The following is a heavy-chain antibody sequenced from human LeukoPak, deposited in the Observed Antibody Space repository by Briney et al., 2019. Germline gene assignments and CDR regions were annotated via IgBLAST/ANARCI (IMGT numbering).Heavy chain of an antibody. CDR3: ARVVAVDIGATISLVFDY. D-gene: IGHD5-12*01. Sequence: ASVRVSCKASGGTFSSYAITWVRQAPGQGLEWMGWINPNSGGTNYAQKFQGRVTMTRDTSISTAYMELSRLRSDDTAVYYCARVVAVDIGATISLVFDYWGQGTLVTVSS. CDR1: GGTFSSYA. CDR2: INPNSGGT. V-gene: IGHV1-2*02. J-gene: IGHJ4*02.